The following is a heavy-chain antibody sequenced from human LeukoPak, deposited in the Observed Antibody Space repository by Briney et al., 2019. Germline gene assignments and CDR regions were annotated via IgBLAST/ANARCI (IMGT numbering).Heavy chain of an antibody. D-gene: IGHD2-15*01. CDR3: AKDVGSYFDY. V-gene: IGHV3-23*01. CDR2: ISGSGGST. CDR1: GFTFSDYY. Sequence: QSGGSLRLSCAASGFTFSDYYMSWIRQAPGKGLEWVSAISGSGGSTYYADSVKGRFTISRDNSKNTLYLQMNSLRAEDTAVYYCAKDVGSYFDYWGQGTLVTVSS. J-gene: IGHJ4*02.